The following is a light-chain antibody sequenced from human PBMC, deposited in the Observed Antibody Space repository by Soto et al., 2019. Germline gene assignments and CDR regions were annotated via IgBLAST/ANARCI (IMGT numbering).Light chain of an antibody. CDR2: DTS. CDR1: QSVGST. V-gene: IGKV3-15*01. CDR3: QRRSNWPVP. J-gene: IGKJ5*01. Sequence: EIVLTQSPAALSVSPGERVTLSCWASQSVGSTLNWYQQRPGQAPRVLIYDTSIRATGIPARFSGSGSGTEFTLTIASLQFKDFGVYYCQRRSNWPVPLAQGTRLEIK.